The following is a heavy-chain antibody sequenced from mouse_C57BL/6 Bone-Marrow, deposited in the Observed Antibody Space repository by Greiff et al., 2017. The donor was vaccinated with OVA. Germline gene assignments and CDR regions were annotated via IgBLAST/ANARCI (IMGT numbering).Heavy chain of an antibody. V-gene: IGHV1-75*01. CDR1: GYTFTDYY. D-gene: IGHD1-1*01. Sequence: QVQLKQSGPELVKPGASVKISCKASGYTFTDYYINWVKQRPGQGLEWIGWIFPGSGSTYYNEKFKGKATLTVDKSSSTAYMLLSSLTSEDSAVYCCARSGYYGSSYFAYWGQGTLVTVSA. CDR2: IFPGSGST. J-gene: IGHJ3*01. CDR3: ARSGYYGSSYFAY.